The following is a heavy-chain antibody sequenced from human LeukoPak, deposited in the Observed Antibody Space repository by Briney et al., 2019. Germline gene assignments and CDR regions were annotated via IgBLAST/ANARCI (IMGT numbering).Heavy chain of an antibody. CDR1: GYSFTSYW. CDR3: ARFCSGGSCSEMGFDY. Sequence: GESLKISCKGSGYSFTSYWIGWVRQMPGKGLEWMGIIYPGDSDTRYSPSFQGQVTISADKSISTAYLQWSSLKASDTAMYYCARFCSGGSCSEMGFDYWGQGTLVTVSS. J-gene: IGHJ4*02. CDR2: IYPGDSDT. D-gene: IGHD2-15*01. V-gene: IGHV5-51*01.